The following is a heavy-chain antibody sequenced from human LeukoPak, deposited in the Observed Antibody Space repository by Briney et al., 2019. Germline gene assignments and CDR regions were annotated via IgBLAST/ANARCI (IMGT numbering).Heavy chain of an antibody. CDR1: GFTFSSYA. V-gene: IGHV3-23*01. Sequence: PGGSLRLSCAASGFTFSSYAMSWVRQAPGKGLEWVSAISGSGGSTYYADSVRGRFTISRDNSKNTLYLQMNSLRAEDTAVYYCAKDRAIFGVVHFDYWGQETLVTVSS. J-gene: IGHJ4*02. CDR3: AKDRAIFGVVHFDY. CDR2: ISGSGGST. D-gene: IGHD3-3*01.